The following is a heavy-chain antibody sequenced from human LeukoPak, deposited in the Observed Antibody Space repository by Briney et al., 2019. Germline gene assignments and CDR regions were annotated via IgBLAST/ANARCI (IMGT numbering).Heavy chain of an antibody. D-gene: IGHD6-13*01. J-gene: IGHJ6*02. CDR2: INPNSGGT. Sequence: ASVKVSCKASGYTFTGYYMHWVRQAPGQGLEWMGWINPNSGGTNYEQKFQGRVTMTRDTSISTAYMELSRLRSDDTAVYYCARWVSGGIAAAGTTLDYYGMDVWGQGTTVTVSS. CDR1: GYTFTGYY. CDR3: ARWVSGGIAAAGTTLDYYGMDV. V-gene: IGHV1-2*02.